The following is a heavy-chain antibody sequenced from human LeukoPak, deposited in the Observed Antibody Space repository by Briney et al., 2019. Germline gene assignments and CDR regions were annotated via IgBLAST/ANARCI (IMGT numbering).Heavy chain of an antibody. Sequence: SETLSLTCTVSGYSISSGYYWGWIRQPPGKGLEWIGSIYHSGSTYYNPSLKSRVTISVDTSKNQFSLKLSTVTAADTAVYYCARVEDYYGSGSYYVRALNGFDPWGQGTLVTVSS. J-gene: IGHJ5*02. CDR3: ARVEDYYGSGSYYVRALNGFDP. CDR2: IYHSGST. CDR1: GYSISSGYY. D-gene: IGHD3-10*01. V-gene: IGHV4-38-2*02.